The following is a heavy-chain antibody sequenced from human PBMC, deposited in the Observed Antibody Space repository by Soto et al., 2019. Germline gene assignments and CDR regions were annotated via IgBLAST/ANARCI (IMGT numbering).Heavy chain of an antibody. J-gene: IGHJ6*02. CDR2: INPNSGGT. CDR1: GYTFTGYY. V-gene: IGHV1-2*04. D-gene: IGHD5-12*01. CDR3: ARAGDSGYDYNPYYYYGMDV. Sequence: GASVKVSCKASGYTFTGYYMHWVRQAPGQGLEWMGWINPNSGGTNYAQKFQGWVTMTRDTSISTAYMELSRLRSDDTAAYYCARAGDSGYDYNPYYYYGMDVWGQGTTVTVSS.